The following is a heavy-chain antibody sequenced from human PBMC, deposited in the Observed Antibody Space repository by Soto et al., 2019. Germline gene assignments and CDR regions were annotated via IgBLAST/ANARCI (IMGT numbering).Heavy chain of an antibody. J-gene: IGHJ6*02. Sequence: EVQLVESGGGLVLPGGSLRLSCAASGFTFSRYWMHWVRQAPGKGLVWVSRINSDGSSTHYADSVKGRFTISRDNAKNTLYLHMNSPRAEDTPVYHCASNYAYAEGYHWYEMDVWGQGTTVTVPS. CDR1: GFTFSRYW. CDR2: INSDGSST. V-gene: IGHV3-74*01. CDR3: ASNYAYAEGYHWYEMDV. D-gene: IGHD1-1*01.